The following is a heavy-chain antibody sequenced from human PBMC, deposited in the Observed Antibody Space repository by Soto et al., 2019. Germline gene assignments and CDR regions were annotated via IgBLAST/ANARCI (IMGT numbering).Heavy chain of an antibody. J-gene: IGHJ3*02. Sequence: EVQLVESGGGLVQPGGSLRLSCAASGFTLRKYNMNWVRQSPWKGLEWVSYITTTSDIIRQADSVKGRFTIARDKAKNALYLQMDSLRAEDTAVYYCARVLAGWADHGFDIWGQGTMVTVSS. CDR1: GFTLRKYN. D-gene: IGHD3-3*02. CDR3: ARVLAGWADHGFDI. CDR2: ITTTSDII. V-gene: IGHV3-48*01.